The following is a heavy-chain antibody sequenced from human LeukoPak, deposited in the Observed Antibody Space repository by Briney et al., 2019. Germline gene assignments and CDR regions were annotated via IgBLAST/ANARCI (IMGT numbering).Heavy chain of an antibody. CDR2: ISYDGSNK. Sequence: PGGSLRLSCAASGFTFSSYAIHWVRQAPGKGLEWVAVISYDGSNKYYGDSVKGRFTVSRDNSKNTVYLQMNSLRAEDTAVYYCAKVHLAYYYYCSGYGFQDYWGQGTLVTVSS. CDR3: AKVHLAYYYYCSGYGFQDY. D-gene: IGHD3-22*01. CDR1: GFTFSSYA. V-gene: IGHV3-30*18. J-gene: IGHJ4*02.